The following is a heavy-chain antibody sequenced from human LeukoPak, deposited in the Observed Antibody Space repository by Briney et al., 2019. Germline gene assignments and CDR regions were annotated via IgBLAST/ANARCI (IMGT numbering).Heavy chain of an antibody. CDR1: GFTFSSYW. J-gene: IGHJ6*03. D-gene: IGHD4-17*01. V-gene: IGHV3-7*01. CDR3: ARIRAPTTVTYLYYDYYNMDV. CDR2: IKQNGSEK. Sequence: TGGSLRLSCAASGFTFSSYWMSWVRQAPGKGLEWVANIKQNGSEKYYADSVKRRFTISRETAKHLPYMLMNSMSAEATAVYYSARIRAPTTVTYLYYDYYNMDVWGKGTTVTVSS.